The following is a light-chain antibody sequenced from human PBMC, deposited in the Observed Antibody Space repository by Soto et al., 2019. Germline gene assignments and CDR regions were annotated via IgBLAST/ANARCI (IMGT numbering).Light chain of an antibody. CDR2: GGS. J-gene: IGKJ2*01. CDR1: QRIATY. Sequence: DIQMTQSPSSLSTTVGDRVTITCRARQRIATYLNWYQHKPGRAPNLLIYGGSTLQSGDPSRFSGSGSGTDFALTISSLQPEDFATYYCQQSYSIPFTFGQGTKLEI. CDR3: QQSYSIPFT. V-gene: IGKV1-39*01.